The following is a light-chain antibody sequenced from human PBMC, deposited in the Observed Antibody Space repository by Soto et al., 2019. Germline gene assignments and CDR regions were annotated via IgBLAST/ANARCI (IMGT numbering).Light chain of an antibody. J-gene: IGKJ4*01. CDR2: DAS. V-gene: IGKV3D-20*01. Sequence: ILLTQSPSTMALSPGERATLSCWASERVSSSYVAWYQMKAGLAPRLLIHDASTRASGIPERFSGSGSGTEFTLTISSLQSEDFEVYYCQQYDNWPLTFGGGTKVDIK. CDR3: QQYDNWPLT. CDR1: ERVSSSY.